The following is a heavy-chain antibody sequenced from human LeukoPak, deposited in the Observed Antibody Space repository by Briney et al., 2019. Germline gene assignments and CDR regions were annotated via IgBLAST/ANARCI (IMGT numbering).Heavy chain of an antibody. D-gene: IGHD6-13*01. CDR1: GYTFTGYY. V-gene: IGHV1-2*02. Sequence: ASVKVSCKASGYTFTGYYMHWVRQAPGQGLEWMGWISPNSGGTNYAQKFQGRVTMTRDTSISTDYMEMKRVTSDDTAVYYCARGAEAETSPLDFWGQGTLVIVS. CDR2: ISPNSGGT. J-gene: IGHJ4*02. CDR3: ARGAEAETSPLDF.